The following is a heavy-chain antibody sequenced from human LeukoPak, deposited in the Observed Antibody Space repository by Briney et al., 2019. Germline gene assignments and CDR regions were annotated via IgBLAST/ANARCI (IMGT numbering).Heavy chain of an antibody. CDR3: ARNRAMTTVTIAGAFDI. J-gene: IGHJ3*02. Sequence: GGSLRLSCAVSGLTFSTYAMTWVRQAPGKGLEYVSAISSNGGSTYYANSVKGRFTISRDNSKNTLYLQMGSLRAGDMAVYYCARNRAMTTVTIAGAFDIWGQGTMVTVSS. CDR1: GLTFSTYA. D-gene: IGHD4-17*01. CDR2: ISSNGGST. V-gene: IGHV3-64*01.